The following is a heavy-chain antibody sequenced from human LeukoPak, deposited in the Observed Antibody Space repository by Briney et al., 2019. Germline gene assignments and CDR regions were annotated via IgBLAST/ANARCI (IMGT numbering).Heavy chain of an antibody. V-gene: IGHV3-66*01. J-gene: IGHJ4*02. CDR2: IYSGGNT. Sequence: GGSLRLSCAVSGFTVSGTYMSWVRQAPGKGLEWVSVIYSGGNTYYSDSVKGRFAISRDTSKNTLYPQMNSLRAEDTAVYYCARALYSGHADLFDSWGQGTLVTVSS. D-gene: IGHD5-12*01. CDR3: ARALYSGHADLFDS. CDR1: GFTVSGTY.